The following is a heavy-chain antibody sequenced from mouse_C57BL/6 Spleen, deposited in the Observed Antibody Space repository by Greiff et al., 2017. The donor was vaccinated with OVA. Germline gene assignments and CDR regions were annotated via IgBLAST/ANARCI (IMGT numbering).Heavy chain of an antibody. CDR3: ARSVTTVVAGDAMDY. J-gene: IGHJ4*01. Sequence: QVQLQQSGAELARPGASVKLSCKASGYTFTSYGISWVKQRTGQGLEWIGDIYPRSGNTYYNEKFKGKATLTADKSSSTAYMELRSLTSEDSAVYFCARSVTTVVAGDAMDYWGQGTSVTVSS. CDR2: IYPRSGNT. CDR1: GYTFTSYG. V-gene: IGHV1-81*01. D-gene: IGHD1-1*01.